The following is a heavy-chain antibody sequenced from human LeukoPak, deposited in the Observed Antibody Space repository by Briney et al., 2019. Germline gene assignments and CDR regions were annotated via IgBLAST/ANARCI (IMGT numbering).Heavy chain of an antibody. CDR1: GFTFSSYA. J-gene: IGHJ6*02. V-gene: IGHV3-23*01. CDR2: LSNTGVST. D-gene: IGHD2-2*01. CDR3: AKVQDCSSTSCYRNYGMDV. Sequence: GGSLRLSCAASGFTFSSYAMSWVRQAPGKGLEWVSTLSNTGVSTYYTDSVKGRFTISRDNSKNTLYLQMNSLRVEDTAVYYCAKVQDCSSTSCYRNYGMDVWGQGTTVTVSS.